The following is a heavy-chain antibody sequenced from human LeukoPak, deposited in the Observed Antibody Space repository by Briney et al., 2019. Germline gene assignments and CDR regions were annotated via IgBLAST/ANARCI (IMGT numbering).Heavy chain of an antibody. J-gene: IGHJ4*02. CDR3: ARRVKLGGNYDYVWGSYRYQGDYFDY. D-gene: IGHD3-16*02. Sequence: GESLKISCKGSGYSFTSYWIGWVRQMPGKGLEWMGIIYPGDSDTRYSPSFQGQVTISADKSISTAYLQWSSLKASDTAMYYCARRVKLGGNYDYVWGSYRYQGDYFDYWGQGTLFTVSS. V-gene: IGHV5-51*01. CDR1: GYSFTSYW. CDR2: IYPGDSDT.